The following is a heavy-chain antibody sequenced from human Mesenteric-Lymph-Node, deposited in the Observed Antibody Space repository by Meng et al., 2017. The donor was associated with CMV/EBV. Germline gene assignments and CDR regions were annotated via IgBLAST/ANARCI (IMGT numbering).Heavy chain of an antibody. Sequence: SETLSLTCTVSGGSISSGSYYWGWIRQPPGKGLEWIGYIYKSGSTYYNPSLKSRLTISIDTSKDQFSLRLNSVTAADTAVYFCARGGRYCSSTSCRSVDYWGQGTLVTVSS. CDR1: GGSISSGSYY. CDR3: ARGGRYCSSTSCRSVDY. J-gene: IGHJ4*02. D-gene: IGHD2-2*01. CDR2: IYKSGST. V-gene: IGHV4-31*03.